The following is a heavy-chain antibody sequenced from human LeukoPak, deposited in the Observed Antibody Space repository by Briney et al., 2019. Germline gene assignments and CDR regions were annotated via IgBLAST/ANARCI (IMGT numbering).Heavy chain of an antibody. Sequence: PGGSLRLSCVVSGFNFSNYWMSWVRQAPGKGLEWVANIDQEGGEQNYVDSVKGRFSISRDNAKTSVYLQMNSLKVEDTAFYYCARSKAGGCWGQGTLVTVSS. V-gene: IGHV3-7*01. CDR2: IDQEGGEQ. CDR1: GFNFSNYW. J-gene: IGHJ4*02. D-gene: IGHD3-10*01. CDR3: ARSKAGGC.